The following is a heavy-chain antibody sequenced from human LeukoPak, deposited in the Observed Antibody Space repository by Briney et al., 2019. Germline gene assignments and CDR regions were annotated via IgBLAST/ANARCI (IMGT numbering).Heavy chain of an antibody. V-gene: IGHV3-23*01. Sequence: PGGSLRLSCAASGFTFNIYAMSWVRQAPGKGLGWVSGISGSGGRTYYADSVKGRFTISRDNSKNTLYLQMNSLRAEDTAVYYCARPFRSGGRVWWFDPWGQGTLVTVSS. CDR2: ISGSGGRT. CDR1: GFTFNIYA. CDR3: ARPFRSGGRVWWFDP. J-gene: IGHJ5*02. D-gene: IGHD2-15*01.